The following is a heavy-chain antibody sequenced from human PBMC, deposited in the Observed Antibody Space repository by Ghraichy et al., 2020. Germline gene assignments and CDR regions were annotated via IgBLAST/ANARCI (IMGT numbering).Heavy chain of an antibody. Sequence: ASVKVSCKASGYTFTGYYMHWVRQAPGQGLEWMGWINPNSGGTNYAQKFQGRVTMTRDTSISTAYMELSRLRSDDTAVYYCARNNPLGYCTNGVCPRGRQYYYGMDVWGQGTTVTVSS. V-gene: IGHV1-2*02. CDR2: INPNSGGT. CDR1: GYTFTGYY. D-gene: IGHD2-8*01. J-gene: IGHJ6*02. CDR3: ARNNPLGYCTNGVCPRGRQYYYGMDV.